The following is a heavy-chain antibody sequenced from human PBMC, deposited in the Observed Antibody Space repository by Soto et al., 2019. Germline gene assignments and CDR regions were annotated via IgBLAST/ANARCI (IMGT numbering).Heavy chain of an antibody. D-gene: IGHD5-12*01. Sequence: LSLTCSVSGASIRSGGYYWSWLRQSPGKGLEWIGHIYYTGSTFYSPSLKSRLTISLDTPKNQFSLDLNSVTTADTAMYYCARIEMASIKWGRGTLVTVSS. CDR2: IYYTGST. J-gene: IGHJ4*02. V-gene: IGHV4-31*03. CDR1: GASIRSGGYY. CDR3: ARIEMASIK.